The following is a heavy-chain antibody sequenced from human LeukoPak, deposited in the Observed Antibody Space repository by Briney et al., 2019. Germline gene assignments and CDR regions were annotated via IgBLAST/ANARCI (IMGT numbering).Heavy chain of an antibody. CDR2: ISSDGSDP. CDR3: ARGPLIAAAGTW. V-gene: IGHV3-30-3*01. J-gene: IGHJ4*02. D-gene: IGHD6-13*01. Sequence: GRSLRLSCAASGFSFSRYVMHWVRQAPGKGLEWVAVISSDGSDPNYADSVKGRFTISRDNSKNTVSLHMNSLRIEDTAVYYCARGPLIAAAGTWWGQGTLVTVSS. CDR1: GFSFSRYV.